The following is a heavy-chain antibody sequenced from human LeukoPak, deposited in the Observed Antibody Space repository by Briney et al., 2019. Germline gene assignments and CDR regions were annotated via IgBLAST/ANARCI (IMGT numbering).Heavy chain of an antibody. J-gene: IGHJ4*02. Sequence: SETLSLTCTVSGGSISSYYWSWIRQPPGKGLEWIGYIYYSGSTNYNPSLKSRVTISVDTSKNQFSLKLSSVTAADTAVYYCARDRDCGPDYWGQGTLVTVSS. CDR1: GGSISSYY. CDR3: ARDRDCGPDY. CDR2: IYYSGST. V-gene: IGHV4-59*01. D-gene: IGHD2-21*01.